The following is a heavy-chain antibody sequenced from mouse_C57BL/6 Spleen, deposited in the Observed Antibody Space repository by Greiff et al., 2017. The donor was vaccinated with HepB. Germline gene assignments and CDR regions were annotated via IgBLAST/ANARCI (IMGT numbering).Heavy chain of an antibody. CDR2: INPGSGGT. V-gene: IGHV1-54*01. CDR3: AREGVYAGNYAGYFDV. CDR1: GYAFTNYL. D-gene: IGHD2-1*01. Sequence: QVQLQQSGAELVRPGTSVKVSCKASGYAFTNYLIEWVKQRPGQGLEWIGVINPGSGGTNYNEKFKGKATLTADKSSSTAYMQLSSLTSEDSAVYCCAREGVYAGNYAGYFDVWGTGTTVTVSS. J-gene: IGHJ1*03.